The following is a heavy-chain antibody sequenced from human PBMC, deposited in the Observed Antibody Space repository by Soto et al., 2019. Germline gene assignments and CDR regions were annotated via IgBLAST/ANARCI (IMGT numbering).Heavy chain of an antibody. J-gene: IGHJ5*01. CDR1: GGSXXXXX. Sequence: QVQLQESGPGLVKPSETLSLTCTVSGGSXXXXXXXXXXQPPGKGLEWIGFIFYSGSTSYNPSLKXXXXXXIDXXXXXXXXXXXXXXAADTAVYYXASMIGDPVLSFDSWGQGTLVAVSS. CDR3: ASMIGDPVLSFDS. D-gene: IGHD3-10*02. V-gene: IGHV4-59*01. CDR2: IFYSGST.